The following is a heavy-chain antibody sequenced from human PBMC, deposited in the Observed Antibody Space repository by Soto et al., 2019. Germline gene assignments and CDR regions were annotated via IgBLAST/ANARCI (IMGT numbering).Heavy chain of an antibody. CDR2: IIPIFGTA. V-gene: IGHV1-69*13. CDR3: ARGSVPSTTVTTFFLDY. Sequence: SVKVSCKASGGTFSSYAISWVQQAPGQGLEWMGGIIPIFGTANYAQKFQGRVTITADESTSTAYMELSSLRSEDTAVYYCARGSVPSTTVTTFFLDYWGQGTLVTVSS. J-gene: IGHJ4*02. CDR1: GGTFSSYA. D-gene: IGHD4-17*01.